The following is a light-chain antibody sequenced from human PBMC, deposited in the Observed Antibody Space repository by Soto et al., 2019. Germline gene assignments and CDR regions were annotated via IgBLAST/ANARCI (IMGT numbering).Light chain of an antibody. J-gene: IGKJ4*01. CDR3: QQRSNWLT. CDR1: QSVSSY. Sequence: EIVLTQSPATLSLSPGERATLSCRASQSVSSYLAWYQQKPGQAPRLLIYDASNRATGIPARFSGSGSGTDFTLTIRTLEPEDLAVYYCQQRSNWLTFGGGTKVEIK. V-gene: IGKV3-11*01. CDR2: DAS.